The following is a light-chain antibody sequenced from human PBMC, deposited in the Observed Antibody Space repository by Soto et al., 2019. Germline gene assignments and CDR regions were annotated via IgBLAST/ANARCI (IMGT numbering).Light chain of an antibody. CDR3: HQHASSPAVT. V-gene: IGKV3-11*01. CDR1: QSVSSY. Sequence: AKLSVYPGDRDTLSCRASQSVSSYLAWYQQKPGQAPTLLIYAASTLPTGVPSRFSVSVSGTDFTLTIISLEPECFAVYYIHQHASSPAVTVGGGTRLEIK. J-gene: IGKJ5*01. CDR2: AAS.